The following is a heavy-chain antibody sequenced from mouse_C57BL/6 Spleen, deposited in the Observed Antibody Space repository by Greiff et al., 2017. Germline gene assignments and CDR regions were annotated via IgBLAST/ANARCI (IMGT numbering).Heavy chain of an antibody. V-gene: IGHV1-54*01. Sequence: QVQLKQSGAELVRPGTSVKVSCKASGYAFTNYLIEWVKQRPGQGLEWIGVINPGSGGTNYNEKFKGKATLTADKSSSTAYMQLSSLTSEDSAVYFCASDSNSLGAMDYWGQGTSVTVSS. CDR3: ASDSNSLGAMDY. J-gene: IGHJ4*01. CDR2: INPGSGGT. CDR1: GYAFTNYL. D-gene: IGHD2-5*01.